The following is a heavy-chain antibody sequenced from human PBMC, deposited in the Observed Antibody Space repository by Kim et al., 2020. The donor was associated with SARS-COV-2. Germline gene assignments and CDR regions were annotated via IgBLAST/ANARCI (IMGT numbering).Heavy chain of an antibody. J-gene: IGHJ4*02. V-gene: IGHV3-23*01. CDR1: GFTFSNYA. CDR2: ISGSGGST. D-gene: IGHD3-9*01. Sequence: GSLRLSCAASGFTFSNYAMSWVRQAPGKGLEWVSAISGSGGSTNYADSVKGRFTISRDNSKNTLYLQMNSLRAEDTAVFYCAKAGLFYDILTGYYMDRFYFDHWGQGTLVTVSS. CDR3: AKAGLFYDILTGYYMDRFYFDH.